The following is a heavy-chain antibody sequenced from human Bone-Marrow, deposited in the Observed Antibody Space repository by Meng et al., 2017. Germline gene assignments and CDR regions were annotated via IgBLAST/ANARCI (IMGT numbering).Heavy chain of an antibody. V-gene: IGHV3-48*03. CDR2: ISYSGGST. D-gene: IGHD2-15*01. CDR3: ARDVGVVVVAAGFDY. J-gene: IGHJ4*02. Sequence: GGSLRLSCAASGFTFSAYEMNWVRQVPGKGLEWTSYISYSGGSTHHADSVKGRFTISRDNAKNSLYLQMNSLRAEDTAVYYCARDVGVVVVAAGFDYWGQGTLVTVSS. CDR1: GFTFSAYE.